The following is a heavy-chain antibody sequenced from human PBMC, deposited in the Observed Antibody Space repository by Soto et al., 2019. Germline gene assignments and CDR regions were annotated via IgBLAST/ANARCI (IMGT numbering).Heavy chain of an antibody. CDR1: GFTFSSYW. V-gene: IGHV3-23*01. CDR3: AKDRSTYYLVPPFDP. Sequence: GGSLRLSCAASGFTFSSYWMSWVRQAPGKGLEWVSALSGSSGSTCYADSVKGRFTISRDNAKNTLYLQMNSLRPEDTAVYYCAKDRSTYYLVPPFDPWGQGTLVTVSS. D-gene: IGHD3-10*01. CDR2: LSGSSGST. J-gene: IGHJ5*02.